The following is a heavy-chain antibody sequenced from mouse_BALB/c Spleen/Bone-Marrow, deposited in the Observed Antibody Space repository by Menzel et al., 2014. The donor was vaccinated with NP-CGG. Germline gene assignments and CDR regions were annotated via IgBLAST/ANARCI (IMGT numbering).Heavy chain of an antibody. J-gene: IGHJ3*01. CDR3: ASYYYGSSRFAY. CDR1: GFNIXDTY. D-gene: IGHD1-1*01. V-gene: IGHV14-3*02. Sequence: EVMLVESGAELVKPGASVKLSCTASGFNIXDTYMHWVKQRPEQGLEWIGRIDPANGNTKYDPKFQGKATITADTSSNTAYLQLSSLTSEDTAVYYCASYYYGSSRFAYWGQGTLVTVSA. CDR2: IDPANGNT.